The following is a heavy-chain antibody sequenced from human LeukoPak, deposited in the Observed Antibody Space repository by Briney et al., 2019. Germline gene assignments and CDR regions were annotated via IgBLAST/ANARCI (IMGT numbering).Heavy chain of an antibody. Sequence: GGSLRLSCAVSGFTFSSYTMNWVRQTPGKGLEWVSAISGSGGSTYYADSVKGRFTISRDNSKNTLYLQMYSLRAEDTAVYYCAKDLGASNGPGLDVWGQGTTVTVSS. CDR1: GFTFSSYT. V-gene: IGHV3-23*01. D-gene: IGHD5-18*01. CDR3: AKDLGASNGPGLDV. CDR2: ISGSGGST. J-gene: IGHJ6*02.